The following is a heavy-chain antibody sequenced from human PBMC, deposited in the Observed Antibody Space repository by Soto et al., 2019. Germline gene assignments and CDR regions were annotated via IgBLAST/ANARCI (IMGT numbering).Heavy chain of an antibody. CDR3: AHSGSYSWLPY. J-gene: IGHJ4*02. CDR2: IYSGGST. Sequence: PGGSLRLSCAASGFTVSSNYMSWVRQAPGKGLEWVSVIYSGGSTYYADSVKGRFTISRDNSKNTLYLQMNSLRAEDTAVYYCAHSGSYSWLPYWGQGTLVTLSS. D-gene: IGHD1-26*01. V-gene: IGHV3-53*01. CDR1: GFTVSSNY.